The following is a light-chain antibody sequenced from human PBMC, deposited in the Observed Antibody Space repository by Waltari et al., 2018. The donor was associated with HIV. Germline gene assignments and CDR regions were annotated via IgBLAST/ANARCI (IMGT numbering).Light chain of an antibody. CDR2: QND. Sequence: SFELAQPPSVSVSPGQTASIPCSGARMGWQYINWYFHQSGRAPVLVIYQNDKRPSGIAERFSGSKSGNTASLTISGAQAMDEGDYYCQAWDSTNVIFGGGTKLTVL. V-gene: IGLV3-1*01. J-gene: IGLJ2*01. CDR1: RMGWQY. CDR3: QAWDSTNVI.